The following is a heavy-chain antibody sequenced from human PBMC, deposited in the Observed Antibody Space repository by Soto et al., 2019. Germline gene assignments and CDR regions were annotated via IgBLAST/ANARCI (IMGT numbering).Heavy chain of an antibody. D-gene: IGHD2-2*01. CDR3: ARGTRCYLGPSHI. CDR1: GYSFSTYW. CDR2: ISPADSDT. V-gene: IGHV5-51*01. J-gene: IGHJ3*02. Sequence: PGESLKISCQGSGYSFSTYWIGWVRQMPGKGLEWMGIISPADSDTRYSPSFQGQVTISADKSISTAYMQWNSLKASDTAMYYCARGTRCYLGPSHIWGPGKLVTVSS.